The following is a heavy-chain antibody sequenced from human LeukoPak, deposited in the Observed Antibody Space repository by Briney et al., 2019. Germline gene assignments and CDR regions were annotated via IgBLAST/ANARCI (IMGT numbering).Heavy chain of an antibody. CDR3: ASASPFTSSRFDN. J-gene: IGHJ4*02. CDR2: SYTSGST. D-gene: IGHD2-2*01. Sequence: ASETLSLTCTVSGHSISSYYWSWIRQPAGKGLEWIGRSYTSGSTSYNPSLKSQVTISLDTSKTQFSLKLTSVTAADTAVDYCASASPFTSSRFDNWGQGTLVTVSS. V-gene: IGHV4-4*07. CDR1: GHSISSYY.